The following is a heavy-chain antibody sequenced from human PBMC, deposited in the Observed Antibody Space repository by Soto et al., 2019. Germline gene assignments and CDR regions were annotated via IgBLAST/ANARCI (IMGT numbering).Heavy chain of an antibody. CDR3: ARVRVRALTLLMVYAIRWFDP. J-gene: IGHJ5*02. CDR2: ISSSSSYT. D-gene: IGHD2-8*01. Sequence: GGSLRLSCAASGFTFSDYYMSWIRQAPGKGLEWVSYISSSSSYTNYADSVKGRFTISRDNAKNSLYLQMNSLRAEDTAVYYCARVRVRALTLLMVYAIRWFDPWGQGTLVTVSS. V-gene: IGHV3-11*06. CDR1: GFTFSDYY.